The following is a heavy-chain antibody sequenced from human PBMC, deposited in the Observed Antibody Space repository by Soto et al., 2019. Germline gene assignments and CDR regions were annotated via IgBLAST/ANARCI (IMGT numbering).Heavy chain of an antibody. J-gene: IGHJ4*02. CDR1: GFTFSSYA. Sequence: EVQLLESGGGLVQPGGSLRLSCAASGFTFSSYAMWWVRQAPGKGLECVSAISGGGETTYYADSVKGRFTISRDNSKNTRYLQMNSLRAEDTAVYYCAFNSGSGSYYFDYWCQGTLVTVSS. D-gene: IGHD3-10*01. CDR3: AFNSGSGSYYFDY. V-gene: IGHV3-23*01. CDR2: ISGGGETT.